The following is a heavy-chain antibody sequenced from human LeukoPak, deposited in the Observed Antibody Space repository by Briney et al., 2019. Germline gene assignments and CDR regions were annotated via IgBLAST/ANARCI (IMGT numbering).Heavy chain of an antibody. D-gene: IGHD5-24*01. CDR3: ARDGCRDGPCVNWYFDL. J-gene: IGHJ2*01. CDR2: INPSGGST. Sequence: EASVKVSCKASGYTFTSYYMHWVRQAPGQGLEWMGIINPSGGSTSYAQKFQGRVTMTRDMSTSTVYMELSSLRSEDTAVYYCARDGCRDGPCVNWYFDLWGRGTLVTVSS. CDR1: GYTFTSYY. V-gene: IGHV1-46*01.